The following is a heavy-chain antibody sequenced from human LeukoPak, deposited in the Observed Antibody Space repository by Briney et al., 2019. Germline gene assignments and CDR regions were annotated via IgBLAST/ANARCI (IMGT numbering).Heavy chain of an antibody. J-gene: IGHJ4*02. D-gene: IGHD1-26*01. Sequence: ASVKLSCKVSGYTFTDYYMHWVQQAPGKGLEWMGLVDPEDGETIYAEKSQGRVTITADTSTDTAYMELSSLRSEDTAVYYCATDRDSGSYYAFDYWGQGTLVTVSS. CDR2: VDPEDGET. CDR3: ATDRDSGSYYAFDY. V-gene: IGHV1-69-2*01. CDR1: GYTFTDYY.